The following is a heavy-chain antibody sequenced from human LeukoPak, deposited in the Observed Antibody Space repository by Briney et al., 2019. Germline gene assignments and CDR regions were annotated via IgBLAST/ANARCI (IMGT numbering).Heavy chain of an antibody. CDR1: GASISTYY. Sequence: SDTLSLTFSVSGASISTYYWRCIRQPPGKGLECIGSVSYSAPTNHNPSLKSRVTITANASKNKFSLKLTSVTAADTAVYYCARHERGAENLDYWGQGTLVTVSS. CDR3: ARHERGAENLDY. J-gene: IGHJ4*02. CDR2: VSYSAPT. V-gene: IGHV4-59*08. D-gene: IGHD1-1*01.